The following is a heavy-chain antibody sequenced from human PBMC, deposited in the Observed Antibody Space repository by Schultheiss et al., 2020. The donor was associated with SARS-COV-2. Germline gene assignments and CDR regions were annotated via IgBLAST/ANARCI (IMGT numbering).Heavy chain of an antibody. CDR3: ARGSRGGGTLAYFDF. Sequence: GGSLRLSCKGSGYSFTNYWIGWVRQMPGKGLEWMGIIFPGDSDTRYSPSFQGRVTISADKSISTSYLQWSSLEASDTAMYYCARGSRGGGTLAYFDFWGRGTLVTVSS. D-gene: IGHD3-16*01. J-gene: IGHJ4*02. CDR1: GYSFTNYW. CDR2: IFPGDSDT. V-gene: IGHV5-51*01.